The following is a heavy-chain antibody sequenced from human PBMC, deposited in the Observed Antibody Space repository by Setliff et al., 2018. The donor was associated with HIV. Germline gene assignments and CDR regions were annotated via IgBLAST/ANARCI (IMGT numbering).Heavy chain of an antibody. J-gene: IGHJ6*03. Sequence: PSETLSLTCTVSGGSISSYYWSWIRQPPGKGLEWIGYIYYSGSTNYNPSLKSRVTISVDTSKNQFSLKLSSVTAADTAVYYCARLGLGIGYYYYYYMDVWGKGTTVTVSS. CDR3: ARLGLGIGYYYYYYMDV. D-gene: IGHD7-27*01. V-gene: IGHV4-59*08. CDR1: GGSISSYY. CDR2: IYYSGST.